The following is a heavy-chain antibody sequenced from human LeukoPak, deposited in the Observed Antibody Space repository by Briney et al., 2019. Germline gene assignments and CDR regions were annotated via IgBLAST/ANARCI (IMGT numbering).Heavy chain of an antibody. CDR1: GDSITSTYY. Sequence: SETLSLTCNVSGDSITSTYYWGWIRQPPGKGLEWIGSISHSGNTYYNPSLKSRVTISVDTSKNQFSLKLSSVTAADTAVYYCARGGPYGDYAVLWYWGQGTLVTVSS. CDR3: ARGGPYGDYAVLWY. CDR2: ISHSGNT. D-gene: IGHD4-17*01. J-gene: IGHJ4*02. V-gene: IGHV4-38-2*02.